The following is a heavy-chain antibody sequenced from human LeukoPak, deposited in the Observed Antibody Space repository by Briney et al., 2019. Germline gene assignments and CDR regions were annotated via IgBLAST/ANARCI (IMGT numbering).Heavy chain of an antibody. V-gene: IGHV1-18*01. J-gene: IGHJ4*02. D-gene: IGHD3-22*01. CDR2: ISAYNGNT. Sequence: ASVKVSCKASGGTFSSYAISWVLQAPGQGLEWMGWISAYNGNTNYAQKLQGRVTMTTDTSTSTAYMELRSLRSDDTAVYYCARGYYYDSSGYSDFDYWGQGTLVTVSS. CDR3: ARGYYYDSSGYSDFDY. CDR1: GGTFSSYA.